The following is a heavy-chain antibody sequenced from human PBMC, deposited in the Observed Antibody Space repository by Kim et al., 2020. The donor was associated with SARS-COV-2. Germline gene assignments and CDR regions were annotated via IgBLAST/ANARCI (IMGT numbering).Heavy chain of an antibody. CDR3: ARGGDSYGYGHWFDP. D-gene: IGHD5-18*01. CDR1: GYTFTSYG. Sequence: ASVKVSCKASGYTFTSYGISWVRQAPGQGLEWMGWISAYNGNTNYAQKLQGRVTMTTDTSTSTAYMELRSLRSDDTAVYYCARGGDSYGYGHWFDPWGQGTLVTVSS. J-gene: IGHJ5*02. V-gene: IGHV1-18*01. CDR2: ISAYNGNT.